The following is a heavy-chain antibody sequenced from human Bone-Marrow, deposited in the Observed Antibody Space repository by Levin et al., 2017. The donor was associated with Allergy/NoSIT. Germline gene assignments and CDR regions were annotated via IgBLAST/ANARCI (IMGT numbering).Heavy chain of an antibody. D-gene: IGHD3-10*01. J-gene: IGHJ3*02. CDR2: IYYTGST. CDR1: GGSINYYY. V-gene: IGHV4-59*08. CDR3: ARQGPYVSSGSYYDAFDI. Sequence: SETLSLTCSVSGGSINYYYWSWIRQPPGKGLEWIGYIYYTGSTDHNPSLKSRVTISVDTSKNQFSLKLTSVTATDTAVYYCARQGPYVSSGSYYDAFDIWGPGTVVTVS.